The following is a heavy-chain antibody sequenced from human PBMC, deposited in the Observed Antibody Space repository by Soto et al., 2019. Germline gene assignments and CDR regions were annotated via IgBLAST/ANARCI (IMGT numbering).Heavy chain of an antibody. D-gene: IGHD6-6*01. V-gene: IGHV3-11*01. CDR2: IRRSGTNI. J-gene: IGHJ6*03. CDR3: AGGIAARPDYYYMDV. Sequence: QVQLVESGGGLVKPGGSLRLSCAASGFTFSDDYMSWIRQAPGKGLEWVSSIRRSGTNIYYADSVKGRFTISRDNAKNSLYLQMNSLRAEDTAVYYCAGGIAARPDYYYMDVWGKGTTVTVSS. CDR1: GFTFSDDY.